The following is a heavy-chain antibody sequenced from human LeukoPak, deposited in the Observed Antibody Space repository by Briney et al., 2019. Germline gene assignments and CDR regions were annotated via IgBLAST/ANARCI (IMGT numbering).Heavy chain of an antibody. CDR1: GFTFSSYS. Sequence: PGGSLRLSCAASGFTFSSYSMNWVRQAPGKGLEWVSSISSSSSYIYYADSVKGRFTISRDNAKNTLYLQMNSLRAEDTAVYYCARGLGRIQLWLPWYYYMDVWGKGTTVTVSS. CDR2: ISSSSSYI. J-gene: IGHJ6*03. V-gene: IGHV3-21*01. D-gene: IGHD5-18*01. CDR3: ARGLGRIQLWLPWYYYMDV.